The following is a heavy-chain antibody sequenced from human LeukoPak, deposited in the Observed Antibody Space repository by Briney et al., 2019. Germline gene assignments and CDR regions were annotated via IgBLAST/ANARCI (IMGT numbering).Heavy chain of an antibody. D-gene: IGHD1-26*01. CDR3: AKVRNSGSYLDGMDV. CDR1: GFAFSSYA. J-gene: IGHJ6*02. Sequence: GGSLRLSCVASGFAFSSYAMSWVRQAPGKGLEWVSFISDSGGRIYFADSVKGRFTISRDNSKNTLYLQMNSLRAEDTAVYYCAKVRNSGSYLDGMDVWGQGTTVTVSS. V-gene: IGHV3-23*01. CDR2: ISDSGGRI.